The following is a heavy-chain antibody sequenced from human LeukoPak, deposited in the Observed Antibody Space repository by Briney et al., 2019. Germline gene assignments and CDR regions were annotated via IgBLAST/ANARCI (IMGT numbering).Heavy chain of an antibody. CDR3: ARRVFGVVQYYYDYYMDV. D-gene: IGHD3-3*01. CDR2: IYYSGST. V-gene: IGHV4-59*08. J-gene: IGHJ6*03. CDR1: GGSISSYY. Sequence: SETLSLTCTVSGGSISSYYWSWIRQPPGKGLEWIGYIYYSGSTNYNPSLKSRVTISVDTSKNQFSLKLSSVTAADTAVYYCARRVFGVVQYYYDYYMDVWGKGTTVTVSS.